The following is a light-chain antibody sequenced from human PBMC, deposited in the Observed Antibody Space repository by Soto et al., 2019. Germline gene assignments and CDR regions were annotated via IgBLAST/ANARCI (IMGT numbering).Light chain of an antibody. V-gene: IGLV2-8*01. CDR1: SSDVGKYDY. CDR2: EVS. J-gene: IGLJ1*01. Sequence: QSALTQPPSASGSPGQSVTISCTGTSSDVGKYDYVSWFQHHPGKAPKLIIYEVSNRPSGVSNRFSGSKSGNTASLTISGLQADDEADYYCNSYAGDIIRFVFGTGTKLTVL. CDR3: NSYAGDIIRFV.